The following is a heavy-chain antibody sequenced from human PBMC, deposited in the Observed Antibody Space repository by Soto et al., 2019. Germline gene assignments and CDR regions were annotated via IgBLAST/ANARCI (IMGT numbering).Heavy chain of an antibody. CDR3: VRENYYYGMDV. CDR1: GFDASVNF. CDR2: INNAGST. Sequence: LSCAASGFDASVNFMTWVRQAPGRGLEWVSTINNAGSTFYADSVKGRFTISGDNSKNTLYLQMNSLRVEDTAMYYCVRENYYYGMDVWGQGTAVTVSS. J-gene: IGHJ6*02. V-gene: IGHV3-66*01.